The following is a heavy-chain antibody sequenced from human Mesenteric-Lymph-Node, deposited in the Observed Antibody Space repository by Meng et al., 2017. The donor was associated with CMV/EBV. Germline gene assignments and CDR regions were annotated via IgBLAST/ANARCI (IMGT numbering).Heavy chain of an antibody. D-gene: IGHD3-3*01. Sequence: GGSLRLSCTASGFTFSDYWMSWVRQAPGKGLEWVSSIGASGGTTHYADSVKGRFTISRDNSKNTLYLQMSSVRADDTAVYYCAKSYYDFWSGYFDYWGQGTLVTVSS. CDR3: AKSYYDFWSGYFDY. V-gene: IGHV3-23*01. CDR1: GFTFSDYW. CDR2: IGASGGTT. J-gene: IGHJ4*02.